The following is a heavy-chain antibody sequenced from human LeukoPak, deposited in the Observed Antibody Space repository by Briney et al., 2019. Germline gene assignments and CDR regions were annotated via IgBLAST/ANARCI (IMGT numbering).Heavy chain of an antibody. CDR1: GGSFSGYY. Sequence: SETLSLTCAVYGGSFSGYYWSWIRQPPGKGLEWIGEINHSGSTNCNPSLKSRVTISVDTSKNQFSLKLSSVTAADTAVYYCARGENYDILTGFMYYFDYWGQGTLVTVSS. D-gene: IGHD3-9*01. CDR2: INHSGST. J-gene: IGHJ4*02. V-gene: IGHV4-34*01. CDR3: ARGENYDILTGFMYYFDY.